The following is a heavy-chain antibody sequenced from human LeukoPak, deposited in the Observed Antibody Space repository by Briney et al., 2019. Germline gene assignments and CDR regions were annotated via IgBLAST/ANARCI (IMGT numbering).Heavy chain of an antibody. J-gene: IGHJ4*02. Sequence: PGGSLRLSCAASGFTFSSYWMHWVRQAPGKGLVWVSRINSDGSSTSYADSVKGRFTISRDNAKNTPYLQMNSLRAEDTAMYYCARIPGYSYGNDGVDFDYWGQGTLVTVSS. V-gene: IGHV3-74*01. CDR3: ARIPGYSYGNDGVDFDY. CDR1: GFTFSSYW. D-gene: IGHD5-18*01. CDR2: INSDGSST.